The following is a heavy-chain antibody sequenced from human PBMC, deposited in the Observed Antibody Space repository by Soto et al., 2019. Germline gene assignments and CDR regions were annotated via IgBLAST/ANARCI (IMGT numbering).Heavy chain of an antibody. Sequence: RSLTCTVSGGSISSGGYYWSWIRQHPGKGLEWIGYIYYSGSTYYNPSLKSRVTISVDTSKNQFSLKLSSVTAADTAVYYCARWNDSSGYYYWWGQGTLVTVSS. V-gene: IGHV4-31*03. D-gene: IGHD3-22*01. CDR2: IYYSGST. CDR1: GGSISSGGYY. CDR3: ARWNDSSGYYYW. J-gene: IGHJ4*02.